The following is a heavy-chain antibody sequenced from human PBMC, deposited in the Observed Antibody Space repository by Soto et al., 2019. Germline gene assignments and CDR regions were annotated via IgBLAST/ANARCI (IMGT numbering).Heavy chain of an antibody. D-gene: IGHD5-18*01. V-gene: IGHV4-39*01. J-gene: IGHJ5*02. CDR1: GGSISSSSYY. Sequence: SETLSLTCTVSGGSISSSSYYWGWIRQPPGKGLEWIGSIYYSGSTYYNPSLKSRVTISVDTSKNQFSLKLSSVTAADTAVYYCATQRRGYSYGFNWFDPWGQGTLVTVSS. CDR2: IYYSGST. CDR3: ATQRRGYSYGFNWFDP.